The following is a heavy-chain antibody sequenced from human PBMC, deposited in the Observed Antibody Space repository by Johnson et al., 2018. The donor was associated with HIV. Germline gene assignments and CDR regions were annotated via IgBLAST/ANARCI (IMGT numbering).Heavy chain of an antibody. Sequence: EQLVESGGGVVRPGGSLRLSCAASRFTFNDYGMNWVRQVPGKGLAWVSGITWNGGSPGYADSVKGRFTVSRDNSKNTLSLRMKSLRVEDAAVYYCARYSESYPLAAFDIWGQGTMVTVSS. D-gene: IGHD1-26*01. CDR2: ITWNGGSP. CDR1: RFTFNDYG. V-gene: IGHV3-20*04. J-gene: IGHJ3*02. CDR3: ARYSESYPLAAFDI.